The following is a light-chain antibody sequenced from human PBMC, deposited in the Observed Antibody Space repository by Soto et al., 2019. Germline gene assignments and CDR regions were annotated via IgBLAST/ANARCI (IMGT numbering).Light chain of an antibody. CDR3: QQSYSSPRT. J-gene: IGKJ4*01. Sequence: DIQMTQSPSSLSASVGGRVTVTCRASQSISSYLNWYQQKPGKAPKLLIYGAVNLQSGVTSRFSGSGSGTDFTLTISSLQPEDFATYYCQQSYSSPRTFGGGTKVEIK. CDR2: GAV. V-gene: IGKV1-39*01. CDR1: QSISSY.